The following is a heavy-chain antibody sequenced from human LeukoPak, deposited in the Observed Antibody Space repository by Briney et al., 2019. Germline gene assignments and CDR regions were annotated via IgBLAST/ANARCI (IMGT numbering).Heavy chain of an antibody. CDR1: GLTFSSNY. V-gene: IGHV3-66*01. CDR3: ARERVENQQLVCGNY. CDR2: IYSGGST. Sequence: GGSLRLSCAASGLTFSSNYMNWVRQAPGKGLEWVSVIYSGGSTYYADSVKGRFTISRDNSKNTLYLQMNSLRAEDTAVYYCARERVENQQLVCGNYWGQGTLVTVSS. J-gene: IGHJ4*02. D-gene: IGHD6-6*01.